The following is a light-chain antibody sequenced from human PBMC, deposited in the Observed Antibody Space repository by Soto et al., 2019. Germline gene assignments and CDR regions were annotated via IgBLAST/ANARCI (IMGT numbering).Light chain of an antibody. CDR3: QQSYSTPYS. CDR2: LTS. V-gene: IGKV1-39*01. Sequence: DVQLTQSPSFLSASVEDRVTLTCRASQGISSYLAWYQQKPESAPKLLIYLTSSLQSGVPSRFSGSGSGTDFTLTISSLQPEDFATYYCQQSYSTPYSFGQGTKVDIK. CDR1: QGISSY. J-gene: IGKJ2*01.